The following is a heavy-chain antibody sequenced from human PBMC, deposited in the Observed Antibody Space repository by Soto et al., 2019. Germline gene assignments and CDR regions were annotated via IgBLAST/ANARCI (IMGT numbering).Heavy chain of an antibody. Sequence: RASVKVSCKASGYTFTGYYMHWVRQAPGQGLEWMGWINPNSGGTNYAQKFQGRVTMTRDTSISTAYMELSRLRSDDTAVYYCARGSIAAAGNWFDPWGQGTLVTVSS. CDR3: ARGSIAAAGNWFDP. D-gene: IGHD6-13*01. J-gene: IGHJ5*02. V-gene: IGHV1-2*02. CDR1: GYTFTGYY. CDR2: INPNSGGT.